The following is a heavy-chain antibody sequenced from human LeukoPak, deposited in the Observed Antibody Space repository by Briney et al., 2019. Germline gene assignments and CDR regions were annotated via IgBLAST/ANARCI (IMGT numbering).Heavy chain of an antibody. Sequence: GGSLRLSCAASGFTFSSYSMNWVRQAPGKGLEWVSYIISSSNTIYYADSVKGRFTISRDNAKNSLYLQMNSLRAEDTAVYYRATSGYSSNWYIFDYWGQGTLVTVSS. V-gene: IGHV3-48*01. CDR2: IISSSNTI. J-gene: IGHJ4*02. D-gene: IGHD6-13*01. CDR1: GFTFSSYS. CDR3: ATSGYSSNWYIFDY.